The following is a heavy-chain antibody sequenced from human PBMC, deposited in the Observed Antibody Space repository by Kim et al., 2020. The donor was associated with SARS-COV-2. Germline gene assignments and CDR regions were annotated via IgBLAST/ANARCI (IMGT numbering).Heavy chain of an antibody. CDR3: ARGRKQWLTYYYYGMDV. J-gene: IGHJ6*02. Sequence: VKGRFTNSRDNAKNSLYLQMNSLGAEDTALYYCARGRKQWLTYYYYGMDVWGQGTTVTVSS. V-gene: IGHV3-20*03. D-gene: IGHD6-19*01.